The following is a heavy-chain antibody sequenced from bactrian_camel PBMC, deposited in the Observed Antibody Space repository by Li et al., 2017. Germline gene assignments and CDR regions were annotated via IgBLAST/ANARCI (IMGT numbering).Heavy chain of an antibody. CDR3: AAVRLGAQRY. J-gene: IGHJ4*01. Sequence: VQLVESGGGLVQHGGSLRLSCTASGFTFKTSDMSWVRQAPGKGLEWVSGINRGGGSTYYADSMKGRFAISRDNAKSTMYLQMNSLKSDDTALYYCAAVRLGAQRYWGQGTQV. CDR2: INRGGGST. CDR1: GFTFKTSD. V-gene: IGHV3S40*01. D-gene: IGHD3*01.